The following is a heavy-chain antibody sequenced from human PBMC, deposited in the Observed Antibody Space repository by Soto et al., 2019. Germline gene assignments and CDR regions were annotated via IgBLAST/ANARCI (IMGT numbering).Heavy chain of an antibody. J-gene: IGHJ3*02. Sequence: DVQLVESGGGLVKPGGSLRLSCAASGFTFSNAWMNWVRQAPGKGLEWVGRFKSKADGGTADYAAPVKGRFTISRDDSKNTLYLQMNSLKTEDTAVYYCTTEVMRDGYNLAAFDIWGQGTMVTVSS. CDR3: TTEVMRDGYNLAAFDI. CDR1: GFTFSNAW. D-gene: IGHD5-12*01. CDR2: FKSKADGGTA. V-gene: IGHV3-15*07.